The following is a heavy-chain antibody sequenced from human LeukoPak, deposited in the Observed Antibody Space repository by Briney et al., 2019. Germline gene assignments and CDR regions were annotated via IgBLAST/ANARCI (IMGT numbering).Heavy chain of an antibody. CDR3: AILERWIGDSDAFDI. Sequence: PGGSLRLSCAASGFTFSSYAMSWVRQAPGKGLEWVSAISGSGGSTYYADSVKGRFTISRDNSKNTLYLQMNSLRAEDTAVYYCAILERWIGDSDAFDIWGQGTMVTVSS. CDR2: ISGSGGST. CDR1: GFTFSSYA. D-gene: IGHD3-10*01. V-gene: IGHV3-23*01. J-gene: IGHJ3*02.